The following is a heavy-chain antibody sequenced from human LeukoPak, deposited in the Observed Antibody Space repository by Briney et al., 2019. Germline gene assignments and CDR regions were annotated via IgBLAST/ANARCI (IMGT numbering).Heavy chain of an antibody. D-gene: IGHD3-10*01. CDR1: GDSVSSDSYY. CDR2: VFYRDRT. V-gene: IGHV4-39*01. CDR3: VRHLLGVAEGYFDY. Sequence: PSETLSLTCTVSGDSVSSDSYYWGWIRQPPRKGLEWIGSVFYRDRTYYNPSLRSRLTITVDTPKNEVSLNLRSVTAADTAIYYCVRHLLGVAEGYFDYWGQGIQITVSS. J-gene: IGHJ4*02.